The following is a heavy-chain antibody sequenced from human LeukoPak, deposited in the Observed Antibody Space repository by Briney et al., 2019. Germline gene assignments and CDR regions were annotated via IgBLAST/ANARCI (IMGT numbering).Heavy chain of an antibody. CDR1: GFTFSSYE. D-gene: IGHD3-16*01. J-gene: IGHJ4*02. CDR2: ISSSGRTI. Sequence: GGSLRLSCAASGFTFSSYEMNWVRQAPGKGLERVSYISSSGRTIYYEDSVKGRFSISRDNAKNSLYLQMNSLRAEDTAVYYCGRDPDHGAVDYWGQGTLVTVSS. V-gene: IGHV3-48*03. CDR3: GRDPDHGAVDY.